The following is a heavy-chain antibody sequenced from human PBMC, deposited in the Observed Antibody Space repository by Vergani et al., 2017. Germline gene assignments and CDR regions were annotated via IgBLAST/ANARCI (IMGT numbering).Heavy chain of an antibody. J-gene: IGHJ4*02. Sequence: QVQLQESGPGLVKPSETLSLTCTVSGGSISSYYWSWIRKPPGKGLEWIGYIYYRGSTNSNPSLKSRVTISVDTSKTQFALKLSSVTAADTAVYYCARAGYCSGGSCYAGIDYWGQGTLVTVSS. D-gene: IGHD2-15*01. V-gene: IGHV4-59*01. CDR3: ARAGYCSGGSCYAGIDY. CDR2: IYYRGST. CDR1: GGSISSYY.